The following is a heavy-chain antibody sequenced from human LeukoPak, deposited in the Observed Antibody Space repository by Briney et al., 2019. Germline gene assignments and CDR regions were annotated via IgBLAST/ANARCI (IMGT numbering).Heavy chain of an antibody. CDR2: INPNSGGT. V-gene: IGHV1-2*02. D-gene: IGHD2-15*01. CDR1: GFTFTGYY. Sequence: GASVKVSCKASGFTFTGYYMHWVRQAPGQGLEWMGWINPNSGGTNYAQKFQGRVTMTRDTSITTAYMELTSLRSDDTAVYYCASSGYCSGDSCYSDYWGQGTLVTVSS. CDR3: ASSGYCSGDSCYSDY. J-gene: IGHJ4*02.